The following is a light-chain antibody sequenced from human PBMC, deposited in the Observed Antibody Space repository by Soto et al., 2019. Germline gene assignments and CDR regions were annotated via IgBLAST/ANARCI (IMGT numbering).Light chain of an antibody. CDR2: EVR. J-gene: IGLJ3*02. Sequence: QSALTQPASVSGSPGQSITISCTGTIRDVGAYHLVSWYQQHPGEVPKLIIFEVRNRPSGISYRFSGSKSGNTASLTISGLQAEDEADYYRSSFTTRSTLVFGGGTKLTVL. CDR3: SSFTTRSTLV. V-gene: IGLV2-14*01. CDR1: IRDVGAYHL.